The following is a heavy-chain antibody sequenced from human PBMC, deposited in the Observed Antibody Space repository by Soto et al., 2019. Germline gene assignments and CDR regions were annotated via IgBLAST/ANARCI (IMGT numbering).Heavy chain of an antibody. V-gene: IGHV4-30-2*01. D-gene: IGHD6-19*01. J-gene: IGHJ3*02. CDR1: GGSISSGGYS. Sequence: SETLSLTCAVSGGSISSGGYSWSWIRQPPGKGLEWIGYIYHSGSTYYNPSLKSRVTISVDRSKNQFSLKLSSVTAADTAVYYCAGEETGYSSGWYAGYWGQGTLVTVSSGKTNMELSRLRSDDTAVYYCARTYYYDSSGPHDAFDIWGQGTMVPVSS. CDR3: AGEETGYSSGWYAGYWGQGTLVTVSSGKTNMELSRLRSDDTAVYYCARTYYYDSSGPHDAFDI. CDR2: IYHSGST.